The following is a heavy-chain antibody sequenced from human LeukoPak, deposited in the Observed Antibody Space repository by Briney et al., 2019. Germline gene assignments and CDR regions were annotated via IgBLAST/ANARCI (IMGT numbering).Heavy chain of an antibody. J-gene: IGHJ3*02. CDR2: IHTSGST. CDR1: GGSISSYY. V-gene: IGHV4-4*07. D-gene: IGHD6-13*01. CDR3: ARDRRRTSSRDPDAFDI. Sequence: SETLSLTCTVSGGSISSYYWNWIRQPAGKGLEWIGRIHTSGSTNYNPSLKSRVTISVDTSKNQFSLKLSSVTAADTAVYYCARDRRRTSSRDPDAFDIWGQGTMVTVSS.